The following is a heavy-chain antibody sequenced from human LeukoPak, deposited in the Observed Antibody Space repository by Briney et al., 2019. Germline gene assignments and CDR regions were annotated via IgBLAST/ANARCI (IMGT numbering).Heavy chain of an antibody. CDR1: GFTFTNYW. D-gene: IGHD4/OR15-4a*01. J-gene: IGHJ4*02. CDR2: IKQDRSEK. V-gene: IGHV3-7*03. CDR3: ARRAGAYSHPYGY. Sequence: GGSLRLSCAASGFTFTNYWMSWVRQAPGKGLELVANIKQDRSEKYYVDSVKGRFTIPRDNAKNSLYLQMNSLRAEDTAVYYCARRAGAYSHPYGYWGQGTLVTVSS.